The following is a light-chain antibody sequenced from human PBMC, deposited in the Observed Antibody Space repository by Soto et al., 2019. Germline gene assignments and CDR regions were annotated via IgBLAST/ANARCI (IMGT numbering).Light chain of an antibody. CDR2: AAS. CDR1: QSISVH. CDR3: QQSYITPYT. Sequence: DIQMTQSPSSLSASVGDTVTITCRASQSISVHLNWYQQKPGKVPKLLIYAASNLQSGVSSSLSSSGSHTDFALTISSLQPEDFATYYCQQSYITPYTFGQGTKLQIK. J-gene: IGKJ2*01. V-gene: IGKV1-39*01.